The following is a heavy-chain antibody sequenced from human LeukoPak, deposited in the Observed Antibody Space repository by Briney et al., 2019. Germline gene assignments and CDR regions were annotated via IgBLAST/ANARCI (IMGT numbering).Heavy chain of an antibody. Sequence: SETLSLTCTVSGDSINNYYWTWIRQPPGKGLEWIGDVYYSGTTNHNPSLKSRVTISGDTSKNQFSLNLSSVTAADTAVYYCARLGTGTIDYWGQGTLVTVSS. CDR2: VYYSGTT. CDR1: GDSINNYY. D-gene: IGHD1-14*01. V-gene: IGHV4-59*01. J-gene: IGHJ4*02. CDR3: ARLGTGTIDY.